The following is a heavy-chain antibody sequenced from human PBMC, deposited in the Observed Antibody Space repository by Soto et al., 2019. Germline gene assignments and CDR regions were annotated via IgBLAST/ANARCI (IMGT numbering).Heavy chain of an antibody. Sequence: GGSLRLSCAASGFTFSSYWMSWVRQAPGKGLEWVANIKQDGSEKYYVDSVKGRFTISRDNAKNSLYLQMNSLRAEDTAVYYCASAGNIVVVPAADFDYWGQGTLVTVSS. CDR2: IKQDGSEK. J-gene: IGHJ4*02. D-gene: IGHD2-2*01. V-gene: IGHV3-7*01. CDR3: ASAGNIVVVPAADFDY. CDR1: GFTFSSYW.